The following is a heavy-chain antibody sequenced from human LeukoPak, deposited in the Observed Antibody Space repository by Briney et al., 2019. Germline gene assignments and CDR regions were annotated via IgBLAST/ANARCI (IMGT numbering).Heavy chain of an antibody. V-gene: IGHV4-4*02. CDR2: INHSGST. J-gene: IGHJ4*02. Sequence: SETLSLTCAVSGGSISSSNWWSWVRQPPGKGLEWIGEINHSGSTNYNPSLKSRVTISVDTSKNQFSLKLSSVTAADTAVYYCASSCSGGSCYSSSPDYWGQGTLVTVSS. CDR1: GGSISSSNW. CDR3: ASSCSGGSCYSSSPDY. D-gene: IGHD2-15*01.